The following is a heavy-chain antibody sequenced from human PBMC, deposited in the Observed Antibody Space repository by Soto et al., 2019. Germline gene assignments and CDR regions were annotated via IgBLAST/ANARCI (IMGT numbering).Heavy chain of an antibody. J-gene: IGHJ4*02. D-gene: IGHD5-12*01. CDR1: NGSLSSNY. CDR2: IYYSGST. Sequence: PSETLSLTCTVSNGSLSSNYWSWIRQSPGKVLEWFGNIYYSGSTNYNPSLKSRVTMSVDTSKNQFSLRLTSVTAADTAIYYCVREAYIGYGHAIDHWGQGILVTVS. CDR3: VREAYIGYGHAIDH. V-gene: IGHV4-59*01.